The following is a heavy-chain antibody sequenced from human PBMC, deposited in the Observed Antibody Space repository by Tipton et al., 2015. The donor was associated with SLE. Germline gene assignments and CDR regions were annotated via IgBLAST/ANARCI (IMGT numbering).Heavy chain of an antibody. CDR1: RASIRSYY. D-gene: IGHD2-15*01. Sequence: TLSLTCTVSRASIRSYYWGWIRQPPGKRMEWIGYMYNNGNTNYNPSLKSRVTISVDTSKNQFSLKLSSVTAADTAVYYCARAEGSWDAFDIWGQGTMVTVSS. CDR2: MYNNGNT. J-gene: IGHJ3*02. CDR3: ARAEGSWDAFDI. V-gene: IGHV4-59*01.